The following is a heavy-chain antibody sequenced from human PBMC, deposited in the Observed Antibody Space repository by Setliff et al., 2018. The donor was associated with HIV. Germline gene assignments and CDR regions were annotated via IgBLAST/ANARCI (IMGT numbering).Heavy chain of an antibody. Sequence: GASVKVSCKSSGYTFNDYFIHWVRQVPGQGLEWMGWINPNSGATNYAQTFQGRVTMTRDTSVSKAYMELSRLRSDDTGIYYCARALFGPWYSGSSGLAYWGQGTQVTVSS. D-gene: IGHD6-6*01. CDR1: GYTFNDYF. V-gene: IGHV1-2*02. CDR3: ARALFGPWYSGSSGLAY. CDR2: INPNSGAT. J-gene: IGHJ4*02.